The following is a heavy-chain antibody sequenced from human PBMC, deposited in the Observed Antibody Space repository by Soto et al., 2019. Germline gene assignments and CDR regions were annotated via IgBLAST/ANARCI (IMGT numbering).Heavy chain of an antibody. CDR1: GGSISSDRYF. CDR3: ARADYYDSYSYYFLPSDFDF. D-gene: IGHD3-22*01. Sequence: SETLSLTCTVSGGSISSDRYFWAWIRQPPGKGLEWIGGMFYSGSTYYNLSLKSRGTISVDMSVDMSKNRFSLKLNSVSAADTAIYFCARADYYDSYSYYFLPSDFDFWGQGTLVTVSS. CDR2: MFYSGST. V-gene: IGHV4-39*01. J-gene: IGHJ4*02.